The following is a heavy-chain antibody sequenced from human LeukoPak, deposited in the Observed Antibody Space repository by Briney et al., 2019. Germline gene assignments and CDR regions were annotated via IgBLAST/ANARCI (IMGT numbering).Heavy chain of an antibody. V-gene: IGHV3-11*01. Sequence: GSLRLSLATPGFTFRDYYMGWGRQAPGKGLGVISYISSSGSDRYYTGSMQGRFTISRDNAKNSLYLQMSSLRGDDTAVYYCARGFYGGNPLDALDIWGQGTMVTVSS. CDR1: GFTFRDYY. CDR3: ARGFYGGNPLDALDI. D-gene: IGHD4-23*01. CDR2: ISSSGSDR. J-gene: IGHJ3*02.